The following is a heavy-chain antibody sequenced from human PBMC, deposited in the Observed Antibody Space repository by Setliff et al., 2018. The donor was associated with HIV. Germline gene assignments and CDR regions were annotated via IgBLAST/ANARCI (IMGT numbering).Heavy chain of an antibody. CDR1: GGSTFY. V-gene: IGHV4-4*07. Sequence: SETLSLTCTVVGGSTFYWSWIRQPAGKGLEWIGHIDTSGSTNYNPSLKSRVTISVDTSKSQFSLNVNSVTAADTAVYYCATSSSWSTFDYWGQGTLVTVSS. CDR3: ATSSSWSTFDY. D-gene: IGHD6-19*01. J-gene: IGHJ4*02. CDR2: IDTSGST.